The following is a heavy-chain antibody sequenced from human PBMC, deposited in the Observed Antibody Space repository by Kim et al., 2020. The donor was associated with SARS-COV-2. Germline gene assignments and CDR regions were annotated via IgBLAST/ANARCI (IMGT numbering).Heavy chain of an antibody. J-gene: IGHJ5*02. CDR1: GGSISSSSYY. CDR3: ARHPSLLLWFGEPGGWFDP. CDR2: IYYSGST. Sequence: SETLSLTCTVSGGSISSSSYYWGWIRQPPGKGLEWIGSIYYSGSTYYNPSLKSRVTISVDTSKNQFSLKLSSVTAADTAVYYCARHPSLLLWFGEPGGWFDPWGQGTLVTVSS. D-gene: IGHD3-10*01. V-gene: IGHV4-39*01.